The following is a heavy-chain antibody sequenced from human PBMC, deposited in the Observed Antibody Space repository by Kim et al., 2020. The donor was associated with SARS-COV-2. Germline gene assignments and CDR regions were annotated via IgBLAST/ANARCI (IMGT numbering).Heavy chain of an antibody. CDR3: ARAPPAYCSSTSCYVVYFDY. Sequence: ASVKVSCKASGYTFTSYGISWVRQAPGQGLEWMGWISAYNGNTNYAQKLQGRVTMTTDTSTSTAYMELRSLRSDDTAVYYCARAPPAYCSSTSCYVVYFDYWGQGTLATVSS. D-gene: IGHD2-2*01. V-gene: IGHV1-18*04. CDR1: GYTFTSYG. CDR2: ISAYNGNT. J-gene: IGHJ4*02.